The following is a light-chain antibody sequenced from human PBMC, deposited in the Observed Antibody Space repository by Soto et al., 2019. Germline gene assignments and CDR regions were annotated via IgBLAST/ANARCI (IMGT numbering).Light chain of an antibody. CDR1: QSLSNNF. Sequence: EIVLTQSPGTLSLSPGERATLSCRASQSLSNNFLAWYQQKPGQAPRLLIYGASSSATGIPDRFSGSGSGTDFTLTINRLEPEDFAVYYCQRYGSSWTFGQGTKVEI. CDR3: QRYGSSWT. J-gene: IGKJ1*01. CDR2: GAS. V-gene: IGKV3-20*01.